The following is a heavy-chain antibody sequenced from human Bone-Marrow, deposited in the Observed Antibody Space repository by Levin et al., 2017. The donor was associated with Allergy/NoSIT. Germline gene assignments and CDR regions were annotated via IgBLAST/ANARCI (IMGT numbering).Heavy chain of an antibody. CDR2: IKQDGSEK. CDR1: GFTLSSYW. V-gene: IGHV3-7*03. J-gene: IGHJ5*02. Sequence: TGESLKISCAASGFTLSSYWMSWVRQAPGKGLEWVANIKQDGSEKYYVDSVKGRFTISRDNAMNSLYLQMNSLRAEDTAVYYCARAGRIVVVAASWGQGTLVTVSS. CDR3: ARAGRIVVVAAS. D-gene: IGHD2-15*01.